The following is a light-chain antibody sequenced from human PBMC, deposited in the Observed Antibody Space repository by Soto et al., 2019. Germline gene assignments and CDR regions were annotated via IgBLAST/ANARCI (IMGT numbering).Light chain of an antibody. V-gene: IGKV3-15*01. CDR3: RQYNNWPQT. CDR2: GAS. J-gene: IGKJ1*01. Sequence: EIVMTQSPATLSVSPGERATLSCRASQSVSSNLAWYQQKPGQAPRLLIYGASTRATGIPARFSGSGSGTESTLTISSLQSEDFAVYYCRQYNNWPQTFGQGTKVDIK. CDR1: QSVSSN.